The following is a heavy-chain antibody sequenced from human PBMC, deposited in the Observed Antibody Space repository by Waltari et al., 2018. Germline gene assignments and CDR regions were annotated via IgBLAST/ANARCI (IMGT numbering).Heavy chain of an antibody. V-gene: IGHV3-74*01. D-gene: IGHD3-10*01. CDR2: ITSDGSST. Sequence: EVQLVESGGGLVQPGGSLRLSCAASGFTFSSYWMHWVRQAPGKGLVWVSRITSDGSSTSYADSVKGRFTISRDNAKNTLYLYMNSLRAEDTAVYYCASNYYGSESYYNYGMDVWGQGTTVTVSS. J-gene: IGHJ6*02. CDR1: GFTFSSYW. CDR3: ASNYYGSESYYNYGMDV.